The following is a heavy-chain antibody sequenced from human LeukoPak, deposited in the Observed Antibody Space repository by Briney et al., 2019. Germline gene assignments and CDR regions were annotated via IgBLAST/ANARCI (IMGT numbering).Heavy chain of an antibody. CDR2: IYPGDSDT. CDR1: GYSFTSYW. Sequence: GESLKISCKGSGYSFTSYWIGWVRQMPGKGLEWMGIIYPGDSDTRYGPSFQGQVTISADKSISTAYLQWSSLKASDTAMYYCARHIGHYYDSSGYYDRWFDPWGQGTLVTVSS. V-gene: IGHV5-51*01. CDR3: ARHIGHYYDSSGYYDRWFDP. D-gene: IGHD3-22*01. J-gene: IGHJ5*02.